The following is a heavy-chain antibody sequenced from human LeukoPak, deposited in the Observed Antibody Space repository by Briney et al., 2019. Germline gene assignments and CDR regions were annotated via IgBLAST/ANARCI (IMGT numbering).Heavy chain of an antibody. V-gene: IGHV3-30-3*01. CDR1: GFTFSSYA. Sequence: GGSLRLSCAASGFTFSSYAMHWVRQAPGKGLEWVAVISYDGSNKYYADSVKGRFTISRDNSKNTLYLQMNSLRAEDTAVYYCARDGPRGSDYWGQGTLVTVSS. J-gene: IGHJ4*02. CDR3: ARDGPRGSDY. CDR2: ISYDGSNK.